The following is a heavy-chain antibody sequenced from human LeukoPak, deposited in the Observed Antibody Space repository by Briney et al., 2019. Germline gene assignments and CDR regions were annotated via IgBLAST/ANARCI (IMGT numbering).Heavy chain of an antibody. D-gene: IGHD2-8*01. Sequence: GGSLRLSCAASGFTFSSYAMSWVRQAPGKGLEWVSAISGSGGSTYYADSVKGRFTISRDNSKNTLYLQMNSLRAEDTAVYYCAEDLAHCTNGVCSFGFDYWGQGTLVTVSS. CDR2: ISGSGGST. CDR3: AEDLAHCTNGVCSFGFDY. J-gene: IGHJ4*02. CDR1: GFTFSSYA. V-gene: IGHV3-23*01.